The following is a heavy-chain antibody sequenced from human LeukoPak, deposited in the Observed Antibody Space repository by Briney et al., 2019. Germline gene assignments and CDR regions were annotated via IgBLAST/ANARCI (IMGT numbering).Heavy chain of an antibody. V-gene: IGHV3-23*01. J-gene: IGHJ5*02. CDR1: GFTFSSYA. Sequence: PGGSLRLSCAASGFTFSSYAMSWVRQAPGKGLEWVSAISGSGGSTYYADSVKGRFTISRDNSKNTLYLQMNSLRAEDTAVYYCAKEYNQQLASNPNWFDPWGQGTLVTVSS. CDR3: AKEYNQQLASNPNWFDP. D-gene: IGHD6-13*01. CDR2: ISGSGGST.